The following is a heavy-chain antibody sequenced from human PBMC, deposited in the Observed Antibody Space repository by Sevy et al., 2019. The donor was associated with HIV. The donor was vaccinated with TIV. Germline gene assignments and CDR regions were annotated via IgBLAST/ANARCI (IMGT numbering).Heavy chain of an antibody. CDR2: IGRGGDA. D-gene: IGHD5-12*01. CDR1: GFTFSSYD. CDR3: ARSGGYSDYGMDV. V-gene: IGHV3-13*01. Sequence: GGSLSLSCGASGFTFSSYDMHWVRQAAGKGLEWVSGIGRGGDAYYPGSVKGRFTISRENAKNSLYLQMNSLRAGDTAVYYCARSGGYSDYGMDVWGQGTTVTVSS. J-gene: IGHJ6*02.